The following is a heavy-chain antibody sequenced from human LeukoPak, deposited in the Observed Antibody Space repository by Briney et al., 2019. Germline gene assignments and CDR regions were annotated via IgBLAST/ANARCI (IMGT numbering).Heavy chain of an antibody. CDR2: ISYHGEGT. CDR1: GVTSSSYF. V-gene: IGHV3-64*01. CDR3: ARDPSVGGYSGSELDF. J-gene: IGHJ4*02. Sequence: VGSPRLSCAGSGVTSSSYFMQCGRPAPGERLEIVSAISYHGEGTYYASSVKGRFTISRDNTKNTLYLQMGNLRPADTAVYYCARDPSVGGYSGSELDFWGQGSLVTVSS. D-gene: IGHD5-12*01.